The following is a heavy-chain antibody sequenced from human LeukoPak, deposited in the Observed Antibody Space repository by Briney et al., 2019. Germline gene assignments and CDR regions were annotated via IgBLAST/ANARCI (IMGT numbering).Heavy chain of an antibody. D-gene: IGHD1-26*01. Sequence: PAETLTLTCTVSGRSMSRYYQSWIRQPPGKGLEWVGDIYYSGSTNYNPSVKGRVNISLDKSKNQFYLKLSSVTAADTAVYYCAREESGSYSQLDYWGQGTLVTVSS. J-gene: IGHJ4*02. CDR3: AREESGSYSQLDY. V-gene: IGHV4-59*01. CDR2: IYYSGST. CDR1: GRSMSRYY.